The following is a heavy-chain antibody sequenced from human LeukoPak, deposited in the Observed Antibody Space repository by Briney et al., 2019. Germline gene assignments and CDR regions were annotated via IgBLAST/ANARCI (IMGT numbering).Heavy chain of an antibody. D-gene: IGHD1-26*01. CDR2: ISYDGSNK. CDR3: ARDYSGATTLIASGC. V-gene: IGHV3-30-3*01. CDR1: GFTFSSYA. Sequence: PGGSLRLSCAASGFTFSSYAMHWVRQAPGKGLEWVAVISYDGSNKYYADSVKGRFTISRDNSKNTLYLQMNSLRAEDTAVYYCARDYSGATTLIASGCWGQGTLVTVSS. J-gene: IGHJ4*02.